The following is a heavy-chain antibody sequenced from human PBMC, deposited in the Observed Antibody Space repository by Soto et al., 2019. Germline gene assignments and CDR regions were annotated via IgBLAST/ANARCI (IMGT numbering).Heavy chain of an antibody. CDR2: IIPIFGTA. J-gene: IGHJ6*02. D-gene: IGHD5-12*01. CDR1: GGTFSSYA. Sequence: QVQLVQSGAEVKKPGSSVKVSCKASGGTFSSYAINWVRQAPGQGLEWMGGIIPIFGTADYAQKVQGRVTIIADESTSTAYMELSSLRSEDTAVYYCARSPRGQDYYYGMDVWGQGTTVTVSS. CDR3: ARSPRGQDYYYGMDV. V-gene: IGHV1-69*12.